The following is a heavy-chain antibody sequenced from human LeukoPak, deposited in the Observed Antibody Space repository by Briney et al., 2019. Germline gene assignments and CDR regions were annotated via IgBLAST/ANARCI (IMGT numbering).Heavy chain of an antibody. D-gene: IGHD1-26*01. V-gene: IGHV3-23*01. Sequence: GGSLRLSCAASGFTFTSYAMSWVRQAPGKRLEWVSAISGSGGSTYYAESVKGRFTISRDNSKNTLYLQMNSLRAEDTAVYYCAKDPLVSRREYFDYWGQGTLVTVSS. CDR1: GFTFTSYA. J-gene: IGHJ4*02. CDR3: AKDPLVSRREYFDY. CDR2: ISGSGGST.